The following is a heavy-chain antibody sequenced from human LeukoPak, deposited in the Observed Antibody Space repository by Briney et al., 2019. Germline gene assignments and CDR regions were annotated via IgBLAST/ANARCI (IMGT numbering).Heavy chain of an antibody. V-gene: IGHV3-74*01. CDR1: GFDFSSNW. D-gene: IGHD2-21*01. J-gene: IGHJ4*02. CDR2: IKGDGIST. CDR3: AKDRYWSIDY. Sequence: GGSLRLSYAASGFDFSSNWMHWVRHAPGQGLVWVSRIKGDGISTNYADSVKGRFTISRDIAKNTLYLQMNSLRAEDTGVYYCAKDRYWSIDYWGRGTLVTVSS.